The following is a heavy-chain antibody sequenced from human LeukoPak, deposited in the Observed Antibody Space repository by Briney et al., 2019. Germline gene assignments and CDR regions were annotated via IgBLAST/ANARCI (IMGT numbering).Heavy chain of an antibody. J-gene: IGHJ4*02. CDR3: AITGYCTNGVCEDY. CDR2: IIPIFGTA. CDR1: GGTFSSYA. Sequence: GASVKVSCKASGGTFSSYAISWVRQAPGQGLEWMGGIIPIFGTANYAQKFQGRVTITADKSTSTAYMELSSLRSEDTAVYYCAITGYCTNGVCEDYWGQGTLVTVSS. D-gene: IGHD2-8*01. V-gene: IGHV1-69*06.